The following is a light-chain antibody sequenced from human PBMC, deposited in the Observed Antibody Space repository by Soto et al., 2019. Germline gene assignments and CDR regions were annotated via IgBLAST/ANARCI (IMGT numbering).Light chain of an antibody. CDR2: EVT. CDR1: RDDIGAYDY. J-gene: IGLJ2*01. CDR3: NSYTKSSAVV. V-gene: IGLV2-14*01. Sequence: QSVLTQPASVSGSPGQSITISCAGTRDDIGAYDYVSWYQQHPGNAPKLLVYEVTNRPSGVSDRFSGSKSGTTASLTISGLQAEDEADYYCNSYTKSSAVVFGGGTKVTVL.